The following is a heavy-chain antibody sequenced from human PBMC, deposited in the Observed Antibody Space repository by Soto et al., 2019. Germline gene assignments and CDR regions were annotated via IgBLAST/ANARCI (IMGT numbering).Heavy chain of an antibody. CDR2: IYYSGST. Sequence: SETLSLTCTVSGGSISSGGCYWSWIRQPPGKGLEWIGNIYYSGSTCYNPSLKSRVTISVDTSKNHFSLKLSSVTAADTAVYYCANLEHYGDSLTPGWGQGILVTVSS. J-gene: IGHJ4*02. D-gene: IGHD4-17*01. CDR1: GGSISSGGCY. V-gene: IGHV4-61*03. CDR3: ANLEHYGDSLTPG.